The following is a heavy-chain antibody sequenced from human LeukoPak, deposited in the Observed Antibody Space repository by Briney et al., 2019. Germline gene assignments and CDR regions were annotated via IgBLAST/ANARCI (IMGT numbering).Heavy chain of an antibody. CDR1: GFTFSSYA. CDR2: ISYEGSNK. V-gene: IGHV3-30-3*01. J-gene: IGHJ5*02. Sequence: GGSLRLSCAASGFTFSSYAMHWVCQAPGKGLEWVAVISYEGSNKYYADSVKGRFTISRDNSKNTLYLQMNSLRAEDTAVYYCARGGGITMVRGDHIGAWFDPWGQGTLVTVSS. D-gene: IGHD3-10*01. CDR3: ARGGGITMVRGDHIGAWFDP.